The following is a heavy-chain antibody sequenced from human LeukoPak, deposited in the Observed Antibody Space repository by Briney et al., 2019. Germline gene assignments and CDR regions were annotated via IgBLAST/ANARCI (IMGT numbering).Heavy chain of an antibody. CDR2: TYYRSKWYN. CDR1: GDIVSSNSAA. Sequence: SQTLSLTCAISGDIVSSNSAAWNWIRQSPSRGLEWLGRTYYRSKWYNDYAVSVKSRIVINPDTSKNQFSLQLSSVTSEDTAVYYCTRDGIRVLDYWGQGILVTVSS. V-gene: IGHV6-1*01. CDR3: TRDGIRVLDY. J-gene: IGHJ4*02. D-gene: IGHD1-1*01.